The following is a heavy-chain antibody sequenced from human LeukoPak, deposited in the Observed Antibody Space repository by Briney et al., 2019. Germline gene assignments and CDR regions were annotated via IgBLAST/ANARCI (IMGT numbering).Heavy chain of an antibody. V-gene: IGHV3-21*01. D-gene: IGHD4-17*01. CDR1: GFTFSSYR. J-gene: IGHJ4*02. CDR3: ASSGD. CDR2: ISSSSSYI. Sequence: GGSLGLACALSGFTFSSYRMNWVRPAPGKGLEWVSSISSSSSYIYYADSVKGRFTISRDNAKNSLYLQMNSLRAEDTAVYYCASSGDWGQGTLVTVSS.